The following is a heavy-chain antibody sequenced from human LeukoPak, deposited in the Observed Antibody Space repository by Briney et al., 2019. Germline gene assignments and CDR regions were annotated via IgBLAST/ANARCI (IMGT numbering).Heavy chain of an antibody. CDR1: GFAFITYT. Sequence: GGSLRLSCAASGFAFITYTMHWVRQVPGKGLEWVSLILHDGSDEFYADSVKGRFTISRDNSKNTLYLQMNSLRAEDTAVYYCARGPSYYYDSTGAFDIWGQGTMVTVSS. D-gene: IGHD3-22*01. CDR2: ILHDGSDE. CDR3: ARGPSYYYDSTGAFDI. J-gene: IGHJ3*02. V-gene: IGHV3-30*04.